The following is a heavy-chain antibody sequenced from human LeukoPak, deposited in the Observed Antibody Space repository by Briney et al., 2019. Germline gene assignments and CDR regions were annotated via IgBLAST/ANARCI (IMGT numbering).Heavy chain of an antibody. Sequence: SGGSLGLSCTASGFTFGDYAMSWVRQAPGKGLEWVGFIRSKAYGGTTEYAASVKGRFTISRDDSKSIAYLQMNSLKTEDTAVYYCTREGVYDFWSGYLDYWGQGTLVTVSS. J-gene: IGHJ4*02. CDR1: GFTFGDYA. CDR2: IRSKAYGGTT. CDR3: TREGVYDFWSGYLDY. V-gene: IGHV3-49*04. D-gene: IGHD3-3*01.